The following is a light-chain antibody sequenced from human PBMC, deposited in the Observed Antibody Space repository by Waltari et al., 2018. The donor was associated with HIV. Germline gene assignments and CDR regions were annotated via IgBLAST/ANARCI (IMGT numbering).Light chain of an antibody. Sequence: QSALPQPPPASGSPGQPVTISCTGTSSDVGGHVYVSGYQQHPGTAPELMSSEVNTRPSGVPERFSGSRSGNTASLTVSGLRAEDEAHYYCSSYAGRNTLLFGGGTKLTVL. V-gene: IGLV2-8*01. CDR1: SSDVGGHVY. J-gene: IGLJ2*01. CDR3: SSYAGRNTLL. CDR2: EVN.